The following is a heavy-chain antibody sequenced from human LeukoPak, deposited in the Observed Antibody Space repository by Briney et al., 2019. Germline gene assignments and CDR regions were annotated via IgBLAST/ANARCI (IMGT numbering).Heavy chain of an antibody. D-gene: IGHD2-21*01. V-gene: IGHV3-21*01. CDR1: GFTFSSYS. CDR2: ISSSSSYI. J-gene: IGHJ4*02. CDR3: ARDCRWGSAFDY. Sequence: GGSLRLSCAASGFTFSSYSMNWVRQAPGKGLEWVSSISSSSSYIYYADSVKGRFTISRGNAKNSLYLQMNSLRAEDTAVYYCARDCRWGSAFDYWGQGTLVTVSS.